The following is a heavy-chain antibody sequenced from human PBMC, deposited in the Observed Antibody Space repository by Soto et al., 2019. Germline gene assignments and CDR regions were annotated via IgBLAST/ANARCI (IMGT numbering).Heavy chain of an antibody. CDR2: INAGNGNT. D-gene: IGHD5-18*01. Sequence: AASVKVSCKASGYTFTSYAMHWVRQAPGQRLEWMGWINAGNGNTKYSQKFQGRVTITRDTSASTAYMELSSLRSEDTAVYYCASPSRDTAMVTYYYYGMDVWGQGTTVTVSS. CDR1: GYTFTSYA. CDR3: ASPSRDTAMVTYYYYGMDV. V-gene: IGHV1-3*01. J-gene: IGHJ6*02.